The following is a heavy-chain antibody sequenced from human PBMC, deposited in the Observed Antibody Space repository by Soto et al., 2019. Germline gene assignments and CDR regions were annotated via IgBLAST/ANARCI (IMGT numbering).Heavy chain of an antibody. CDR2: IYPGDSDT. J-gene: IGHJ5*02. Sequence: PGESLKISCKGSGYSFTSYWIGWVRQMPGKGLEWMGIIYPGDSDTRYSPSFQGQVTISADKSISTAYLQWSSLKASDTAMYYCARPPATMVRGVMLWFDPWGQGTLVTVSS. V-gene: IGHV5-51*01. D-gene: IGHD3-10*01. CDR3: ARPPATMVRGVMLWFDP. CDR1: GYSFTSYW.